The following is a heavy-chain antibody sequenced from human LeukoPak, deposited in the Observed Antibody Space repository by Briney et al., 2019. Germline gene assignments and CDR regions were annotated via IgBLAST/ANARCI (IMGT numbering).Heavy chain of an antibody. CDR3: AREGLRWVDY. J-gene: IGHJ4*02. V-gene: IGHV4-61*01. CDR1: GGSVSSGSYY. CDR2: IYYSGST. D-gene: IGHD4-23*01. Sequence: PSETLSLTCTVSGGSVSSGSYYWSWLRQPPGKGLEWIGDIYYSGSTNYNPSLKSRVTISVDTSKNQFSLKLSSVTAADTAVYYCAREGLRWVDYWGQGTLVTVSS.